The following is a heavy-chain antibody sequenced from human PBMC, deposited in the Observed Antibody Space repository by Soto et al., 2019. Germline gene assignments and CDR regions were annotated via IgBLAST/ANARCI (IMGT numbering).Heavy chain of an antibody. J-gene: IGHJ6*02. CDR2: SRNKANSYTT. D-gene: IGHD2-8*01. CDR1: GFTFSDHY. CDR3: AKDIFAGGNGPYYYYYGMDV. V-gene: IGHV3-72*01. Sequence: GGSLRLSCAASGFTFSDHYMEWVRQARGKGLEWVARSRNKANSYTTEYAASVKGRFTISRDNAKNSLYLQMNSLRAEDTALYYCAKDIFAGGNGPYYYYYGMDVWGQGTTVTVSS.